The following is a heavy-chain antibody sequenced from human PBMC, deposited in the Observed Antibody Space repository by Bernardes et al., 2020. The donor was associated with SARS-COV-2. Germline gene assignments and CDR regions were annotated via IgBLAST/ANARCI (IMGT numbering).Heavy chain of an antibody. J-gene: IGHJ5*02. CDR1: DASISSSY. CDR3: ATYDFWRGDHDWFDP. CDR2: ISYSETA. Sequence: SETLSLTCVVSDASISSSYWSWIRQPPGKGLEWIGYISYSETANYNPSLRSRVTMSLDTSKNQFFLNLSSVTAADTAVYYCATYDFWRGDHDWFDPWGQGILVTVSS. D-gene: IGHD3-3*01. V-gene: IGHV4-59*01.